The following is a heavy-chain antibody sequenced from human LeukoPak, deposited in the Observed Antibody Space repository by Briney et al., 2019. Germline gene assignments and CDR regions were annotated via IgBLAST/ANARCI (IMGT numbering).Heavy chain of an antibody. CDR1: GFTFSSYA. CDR2: ISYDGSNK. CDR3: ARATLVGFDP. D-gene: IGHD4-23*01. Sequence: PGGSLRLSCAASGFTFSSYAMHWVRQAPGKGLEWVAVISYDGSNKYYADSVKGRFTISRDNSKNTPYLQMNSLRAEDTAVYYCARATLVGFDPWGQGTLVTVSS. J-gene: IGHJ5*02. V-gene: IGHV3-30-3*01.